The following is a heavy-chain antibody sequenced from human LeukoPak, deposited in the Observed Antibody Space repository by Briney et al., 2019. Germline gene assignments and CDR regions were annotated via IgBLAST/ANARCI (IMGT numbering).Heavy chain of an antibody. V-gene: IGHV1-2*02. D-gene: IGHD2-2*02. Sequence: ASVKVSCKACGYTFTGYYMHWVRQAPGQGLEWMGWSNPNSGGTNYAQKFQGRVTMTSDTSISTAYMQLSRLTYEDTAVYYCAREFYCSSSSCYTYFYYMDVWGKGTTVTVSS. CDR1: GYTFTGYY. CDR2: SNPNSGGT. J-gene: IGHJ6*03. CDR3: AREFYCSSSSCYTYFYYMDV.